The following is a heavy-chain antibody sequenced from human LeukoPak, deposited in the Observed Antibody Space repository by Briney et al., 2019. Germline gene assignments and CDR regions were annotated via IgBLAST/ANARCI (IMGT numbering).Heavy chain of an antibody. J-gene: IGHJ4*02. D-gene: IGHD3-3*01. V-gene: IGHV1-69*05. CDR2: IIPIFGTA. CDR3: AVPNYDFWSGYDY. CDR1: GYTFTSYY. Sequence: SVKVSCKASGYTFTSYYMHWVRQAPGQGLEWMGGIIPIFGTANYAQKFQGRVTITTDESTSTAYMELSSLRSEDTAVYYCAVPNYDFWSGYDYWGQGTLVTVSS.